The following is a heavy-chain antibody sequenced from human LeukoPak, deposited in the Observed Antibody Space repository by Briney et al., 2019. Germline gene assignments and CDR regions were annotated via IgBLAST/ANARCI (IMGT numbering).Heavy chain of an antibody. J-gene: IGHJ4*02. CDR3: ARQVGRGSLSLDY. Sequence: SETLSLTCTVSGGSISTSDFWWGWIRQPPGRGLEWIGIIFYSGDTHDNPSLKSRLTMSVDTSKNQFSLKLDSVTAADTAVYYCARQVGRGSLSLDYWGQGILVTVSS. CDR1: GGSISTSDFW. CDR2: IFYSGDT. D-gene: IGHD6-6*01. V-gene: IGHV4-39*01.